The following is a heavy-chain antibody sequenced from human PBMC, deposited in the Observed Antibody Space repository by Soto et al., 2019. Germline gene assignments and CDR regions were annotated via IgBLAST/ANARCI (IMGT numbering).Heavy chain of an antibody. CDR3: AKDGNTAMAEVGYYGMDV. CDR1: GFTFSSYA. V-gene: IGHV3-23*01. CDR2: ISGSGGST. D-gene: IGHD5-18*01. J-gene: IGHJ6*02. Sequence: EVQLLESGGGLVQPGGSLRLSCAASGFTFSSYAMSWVRQAPGKGLEWVSAISGSGGSTYYADSVKGRFTISRDNSKNTLDLQMNSLRAEDTAVYYCAKDGNTAMAEVGYYGMDVWGQGTTVTVSS.